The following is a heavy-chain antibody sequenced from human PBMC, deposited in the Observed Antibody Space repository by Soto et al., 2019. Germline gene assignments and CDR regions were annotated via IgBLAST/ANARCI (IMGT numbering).Heavy chain of an antibody. CDR3: ARVFQIIRGRRPYYYYGMDV. D-gene: IGHD6-6*01. J-gene: IGHJ6*02. CDR2: ISSSSSTI. CDR1: GFTFSSYS. Sequence: GGSLRLSCAASGFTFSSYSMNWVRQAPGKGLEWVSYISSSSSTIYYADSVKGRFTISRDNAKNSLYLQMNSLRDEDTAVYYCARVFQIIRGRRPYYYYGMDVWGPGTTVPVSS. V-gene: IGHV3-48*02.